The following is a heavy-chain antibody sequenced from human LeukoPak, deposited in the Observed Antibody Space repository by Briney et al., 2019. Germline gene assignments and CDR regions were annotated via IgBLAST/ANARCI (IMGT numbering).Heavy chain of an antibody. D-gene: IGHD2-15*01. CDR3: AREGGGSDAFDI. CDR2: IRYDGSNK. V-gene: IGHV3-30*02. CDR1: GFTVRSYG. Sequence: PGGSLRLSCAASGFTVRSYGMSWVRQAPGKGLEWVAFIRYDGSNKYYADSVKGRFTISRDNSKNTLYLQMNSLRAEDTAVYYCAREGGGSDAFDIWGQGTMVTVSS. J-gene: IGHJ3*02.